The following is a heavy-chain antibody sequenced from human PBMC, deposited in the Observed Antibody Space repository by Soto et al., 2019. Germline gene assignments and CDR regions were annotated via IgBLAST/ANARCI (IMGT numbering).Heavy chain of an antibody. Sequence: QVQLAQSGAEERKPGASVKVSREATGYTFTAYAMHWVRQAPGQRLEWMGWINPANGNTKYSQKFQGRLTITSDTSANTVYMELNSLTSEDTAMYYCTRSAISPYGGLIGPFDYWGQGNLVTVSS. CDR1: GYTFTAYA. D-gene: IGHD3-16*02. J-gene: IGHJ4*02. CDR3: TRSAISPYGGLIGPFDY. V-gene: IGHV1-3*05. CDR2: INPANGNT.